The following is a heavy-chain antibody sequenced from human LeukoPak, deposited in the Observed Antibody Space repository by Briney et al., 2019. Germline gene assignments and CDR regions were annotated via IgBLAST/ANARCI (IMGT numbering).Heavy chain of an antibody. V-gene: IGHV4-39*07. Sequence: SETLSLTCSVSGGSISSNNNYWGWIRQPPGKGLEWIASIYYSGPTFYNPSLKSRVTISIDTSKNQFSLNLNSATAADTAVYFCARQLLWFGSGFFQRWGQGTLVTVSS. CDR2: IYYSGPT. CDR1: GGSISSNNNY. D-gene: IGHD3-10*01. J-gene: IGHJ1*01. CDR3: ARQLLWFGSGFFQR.